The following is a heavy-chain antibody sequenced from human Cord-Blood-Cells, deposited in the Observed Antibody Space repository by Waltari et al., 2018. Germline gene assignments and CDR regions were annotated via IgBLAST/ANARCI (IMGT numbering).Heavy chain of an antibody. J-gene: IGHJ5*02. CDR1: GGPFSSYA. V-gene: IGHV1-69*06. CDR2: IIPIFGTA. D-gene: IGHD3-10*01. CDR3: ARDRSITMVQGVSGWFDP. Sequence: QVQLVQSGTEVKKPGSSVKVSCKASGGPFSSYAIRWVRQAPGQGLEWMGGIIPIFGTANYAQKFQGRVTITADKSTSTAYMELSSLRSEDTAVYYCARDRSITMVQGVSGWFDPWGQGTLVTVSS.